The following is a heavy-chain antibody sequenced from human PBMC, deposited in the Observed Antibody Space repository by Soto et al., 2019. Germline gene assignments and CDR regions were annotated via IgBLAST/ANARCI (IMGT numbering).Heavy chain of an antibody. V-gene: IGHV3-30*03. CDR3: ATSTEY. Sequence: QVQLVESGGGVVQPGRSLRLSCAASGFTFSSYGMHWVRQAPGKGLEWVAVISYDGSNKYYADSVKGRFTISRDNSKNTLYLQMNSLRAEDTAVYYCATSTEYWGQGTLVTVSS. CDR1: GFTFSSYG. J-gene: IGHJ4*02. CDR2: ISYDGSNK.